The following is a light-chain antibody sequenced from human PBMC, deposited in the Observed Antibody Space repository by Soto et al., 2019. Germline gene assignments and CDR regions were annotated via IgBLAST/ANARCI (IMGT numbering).Light chain of an antibody. CDR3: SSYTSSSTLMV. CDR2: DVS. V-gene: IGLV2-14*03. Sequence: QSALTQPASVSGSPGQSITISCTGTSSDFGVINIVPWYQQHPAKAPKLMIYDVSNRPSGVSNRFSGPRSGNTPSLTIIGLQAEDEADYYCSSYTSSSTLMVFGGGTKLTVL. CDR1: SSDFGVINI. J-gene: IGLJ2*01.